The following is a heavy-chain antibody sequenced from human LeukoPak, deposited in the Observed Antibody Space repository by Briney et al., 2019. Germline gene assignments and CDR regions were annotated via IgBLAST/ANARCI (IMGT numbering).Heavy chain of an antibody. Sequence: PSETLSLTCTVSGGSISSSSYYWGWIRQPPGKGLEWIGSIYYSGSTYYNPSLKSRVTISVDTSKNQFSLKLSSVTAADTAVYYCARISPYCGGDCYSTIFDYWGQGTLVTVSS. V-gene: IGHV4-39*01. CDR1: GGSISSSSYY. D-gene: IGHD2-21*02. J-gene: IGHJ4*02. CDR2: IYYSGST. CDR3: ARISPYCGGDCYSTIFDY.